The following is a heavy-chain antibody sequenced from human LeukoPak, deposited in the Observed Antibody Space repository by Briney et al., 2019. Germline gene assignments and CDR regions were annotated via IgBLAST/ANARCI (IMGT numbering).Heavy chain of an antibody. J-gene: IGHJ4*02. V-gene: IGHV4-59*01. Sequence: SETLSLTCTVSGGSISSYYWSWIRQPPGKGLEWIGYIYYSGSTNYNPSLKSRVTISVDTSKNQFSLKLSSVTAADTAVYYCARDFMYARSELELRVWGQGTLVTVSS. CDR2: IYYSGST. D-gene: IGHD1-7*01. CDR3: ARDFMYARSELELRV. CDR1: GGSISSYY.